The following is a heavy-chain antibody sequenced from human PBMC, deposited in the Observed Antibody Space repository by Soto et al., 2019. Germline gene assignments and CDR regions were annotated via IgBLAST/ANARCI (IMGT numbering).Heavy chain of an antibody. D-gene: IGHD3-3*01. Sequence: GGSLRLSCAASGFTFSKYAMHWVRQARGTGLEWVAVISNDGSNPYYADSVKGRFTISRDNSKNTLYLQMNSLREEDTAVYYCARKDKYYDFWSGPWGQGTLVTVSS. V-gene: IGHV3-30-3*01. CDR2: ISNDGSNP. CDR3: ARKDKYYDFWSGP. J-gene: IGHJ4*02. CDR1: GFTFSKYA.